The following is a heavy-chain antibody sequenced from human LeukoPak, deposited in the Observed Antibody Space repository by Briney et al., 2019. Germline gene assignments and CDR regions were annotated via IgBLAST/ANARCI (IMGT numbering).Heavy chain of an antibody. CDR2: ISWNSGSI. J-gene: IGHJ4*02. Sequence: PGRSLRLSCAASGFTFDDYAMHWVRQAPGKGLEWVSGISWNSGSIGYADSVKGRFTIPRDNAKNSLYLQMNSLRAEDTALYYCAKDAGGLRSGSLDYWGQGTLVTVSS. CDR3: AKDAGGLRSGSLDY. D-gene: IGHD3-10*01. CDR1: GFTFDDYA. V-gene: IGHV3-9*01.